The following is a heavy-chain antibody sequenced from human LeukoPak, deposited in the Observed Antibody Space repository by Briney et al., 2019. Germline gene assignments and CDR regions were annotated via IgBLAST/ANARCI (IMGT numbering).Heavy chain of an antibody. CDR3: ARDGGGYCTA. J-gene: IGHJ4*02. D-gene: IGHD2-8*02. CDR2: ISYDGSKK. V-gene: IGHV3-30-3*01. CDR1: GVTFSNYA. Sequence: GGSLRLSCAASGVTFSNYAMHWVRQAPGKGLEWVAVISYDGSKKHYADSVTGRFTISRDNSKNTLYPQMTSLRAEDTAVYYCARDGGGYCTAWGQGTLVTVSS.